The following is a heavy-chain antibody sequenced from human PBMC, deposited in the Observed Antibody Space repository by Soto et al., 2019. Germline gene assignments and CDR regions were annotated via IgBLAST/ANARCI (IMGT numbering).Heavy chain of an antibody. CDR1: GGSISSYY. CDR2: IYYSGST. J-gene: IGHJ6*02. CDR3: ARVSDLYYYGMDV. D-gene: IGHD3-3*01. Sequence: PSETLSLTCTVSGGSISSYYWSWIRQPPGKGLEWIGYIYYSGSTNYNPSLKSRVTISVDTSKNQFSLKLSSVTAADTAVYYCARVSDLYYYGMDVWGQGTTVTVSS. V-gene: IGHV4-59*01.